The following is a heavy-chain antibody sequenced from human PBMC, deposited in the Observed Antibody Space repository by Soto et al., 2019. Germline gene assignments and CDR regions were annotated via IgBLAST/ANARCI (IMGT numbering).Heavy chain of an antibody. J-gene: IGHJ4*02. D-gene: IGHD1-7*01. V-gene: IGHV4-4*02. CDR1: GGSFTSNNW. CDR2: IYRTGST. Sequence: SETLSLTCAVSGGSFTSNNWWTWVRQPPGQGLEWIGEIYRTGSTNYNPSLKSRVTISLDKSENQFSLKVTSLTAADTAVYYCASRDPGTSVDYWGQGTLVTAPQ. CDR3: ASRDPGTSVDY.